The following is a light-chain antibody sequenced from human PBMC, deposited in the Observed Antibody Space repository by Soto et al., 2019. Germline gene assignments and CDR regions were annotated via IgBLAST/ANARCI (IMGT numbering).Light chain of an antibody. V-gene: IGKV3D-20*02. CDR3: KQRSNWPRT. Sequence: VLTQSPGTLSLSPGERATLSCRASQSVTSNYLTWYQQKPGQAPSLLFFGASIRATGIQDRFSGSGSGTDFTLTISSLEPEDFAVYYCKQRSNWPRTFGQGTKVDIK. CDR2: GAS. CDR1: QSVTSNY. J-gene: IGKJ1*01.